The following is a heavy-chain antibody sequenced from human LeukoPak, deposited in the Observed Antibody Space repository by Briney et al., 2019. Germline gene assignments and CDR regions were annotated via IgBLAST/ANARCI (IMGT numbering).Heavy chain of an antibody. D-gene: IGHD3-10*01. Sequence: AETLSLTCTVSGGSISSSSYYWGWIRQPPGKGLEWIGSIYYSGSTYYNPSLKSRVTISVDTSKNQFSLKLSSVTAADTAVYYCARNFYGSGSYYNVDYGMDVWGQGTTVTVSS. CDR1: GGSISSSSYY. V-gene: IGHV4-39*07. J-gene: IGHJ6*02. CDR2: IYYSGST. CDR3: ARNFYGSGSYYNVDYGMDV.